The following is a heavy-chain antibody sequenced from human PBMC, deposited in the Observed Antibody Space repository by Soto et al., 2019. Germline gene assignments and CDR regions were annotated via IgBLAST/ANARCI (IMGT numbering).Heavy chain of an antibody. CDR3: ASLRSGWGIDY. CDR1: GGSISSGGYS. CDR2: IYHSGST. J-gene: IGHJ4*02. Sequence: SETLSLTCAVSGGSISSGGYSWSWIRQPPGKGLEWIGYIYHSGSTYYNPSLKSRVTISVDRSKNQFSLKLSPVTAADTAVYYCASLRSGWGIDYWGQGTLVTVSS. V-gene: IGHV4-30-2*01. D-gene: IGHD6-19*01.